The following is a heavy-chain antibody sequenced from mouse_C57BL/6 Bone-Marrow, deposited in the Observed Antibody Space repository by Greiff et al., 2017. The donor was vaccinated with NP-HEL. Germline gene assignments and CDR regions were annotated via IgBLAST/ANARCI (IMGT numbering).Heavy chain of an antibody. CDR1: GFTFSSYG. CDR2: ISSGGSYT. J-gene: IGHJ2*01. D-gene: IGHD2-5*01. V-gene: IGHV5-6*01. CDR3: ARHYYSNYFEY. Sequence: EVQRVESGGDLVKPGGSLKLSCAASGFTFSSYGMSWVRQTPDKRLEWVATISSGGSYTYYPDSVKGRFTISRDNAKNTLYLQRSSLKSEDRAMYDCARHYYSNYFEYWGRGTTLTVSS.